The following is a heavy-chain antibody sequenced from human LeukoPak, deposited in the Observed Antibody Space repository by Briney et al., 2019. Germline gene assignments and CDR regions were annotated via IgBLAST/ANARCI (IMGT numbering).Heavy chain of an antibody. V-gene: IGHV3-23*01. CDR2: ITSRDGTT. CDR3: VRDRPNYYDSSGHYYRRDGDY. CDR1: GFTFNIYA. J-gene: IGHJ4*02. D-gene: IGHD3-22*01. Sequence: GGSLRLSCAASGFTFNIYAMSWVRQTPGKGLEWVSSITSRDGTTYYTDSVKGRFTISRDNSENTLYLQMHSLRAEDTAIYYCVRDRPNYYDSSGHYYRRDGDYWGQGTLVTVSS.